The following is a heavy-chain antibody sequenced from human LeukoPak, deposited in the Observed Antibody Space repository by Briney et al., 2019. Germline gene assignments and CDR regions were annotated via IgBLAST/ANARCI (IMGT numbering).Heavy chain of an antibody. D-gene: IGHD6-13*01. CDR3: ARHNIAAALPAQH. CDR2: FYTSGST. Sequence: SETLSLTCTVSGGSISSYYWSWIRQPAGKGLEWIGRFYTSGSTNYNPSLKSRVTMSVDTSKNQFPLKLSSVTAADTAVYYCARHNIAAALPAQHWGQGTLVTVSS. J-gene: IGHJ1*01. V-gene: IGHV4-4*07. CDR1: GGSISSYY.